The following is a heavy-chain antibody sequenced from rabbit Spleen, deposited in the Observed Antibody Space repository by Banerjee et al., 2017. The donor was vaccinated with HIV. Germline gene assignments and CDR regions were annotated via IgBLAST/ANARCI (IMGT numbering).Heavy chain of an antibody. CDR3: ARLSGGDGVGFSL. CDR1: GFSFNSGYD. J-gene: IGHJ4*01. V-gene: IGHV1S40*01. Sequence: QSLEESGGGLVKPGASLTLTCKASGFSFNSGYDMCWVRQAPGKGLEWIACIYAGSSGSTYYASWAKGRFTISKTSSTVDLKMTSLTDADTATYFCARLSGGDGVGFSLWGQGTLVTVS. CDR2: IYAGSSGST. D-gene: IGHD2-1*01.